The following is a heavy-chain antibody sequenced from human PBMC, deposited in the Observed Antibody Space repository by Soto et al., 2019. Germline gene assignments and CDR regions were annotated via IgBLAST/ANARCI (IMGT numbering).Heavy chain of an antibody. CDR3: AKAAVDTVAYYYYMDV. J-gene: IGHJ6*03. CDR1: GFTFSSYA. V-gene: IGHV3-23*01. D-gene: IGHD5-12*01. CDR2: ISGSGGST. Sequence: EVQLLESGGGLVQPGGSLRLSCAASGFTFSSYAMSWVRQAPGKGLEWVSAISGSGGSTYYADSVKGRFTISRDNSKNTLYLQMNSLRAEDTAAYYCAKAAVDTVAYYYYMDVWGKGTTVTVSS.